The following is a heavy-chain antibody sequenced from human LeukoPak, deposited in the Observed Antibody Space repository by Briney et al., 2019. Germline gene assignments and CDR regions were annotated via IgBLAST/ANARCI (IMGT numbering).Heavy chain of an antibody. Sequence: GASVKVSCRASGYSFTTYGISWVRQAPGQGLGWMGWISANNNNTDNVQKLQGRVTMTTDTSTSTAYMELRSLRSDDTAVYYCARALYHTFDYWGQGTLVTVSS. J-gene: IGHJ4*02. V-gene: IGHV1-18*01. CDR3: ARALYHTFDY. D-gene: IGHD2-2*01. CDR1: GYSFTTYG. CDR2: ISANNNNT.